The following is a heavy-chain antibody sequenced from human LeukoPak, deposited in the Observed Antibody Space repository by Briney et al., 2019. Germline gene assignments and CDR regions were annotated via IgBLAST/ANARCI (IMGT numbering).Heavy chain of an antibody. CDR1: GYAFIDYW. CDR3: ARLPPTAMTRNQGYFPY. V-gene: IGHV5-51*04. D-gene: IGHD5-18*01. CDR2: IYPDDSDT. Sequence: GESLTISCKASGYAFIDYWIAWVRQVPGKGLEWMGIIYPDDSDTRFSPSFEGRVIISADKPTTTVFLHWSSLKASDTAMYYCARLPPTAMTRNQGYFPYWGQGTLVTVSS. J-gene: IGHJ1*01.